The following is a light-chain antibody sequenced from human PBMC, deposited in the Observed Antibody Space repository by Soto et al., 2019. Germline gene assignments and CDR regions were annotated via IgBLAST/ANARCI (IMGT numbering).Light chain of an antibody. J-gene: IGLJ2*01. CDR1: SSDVGAYSY. V-gene: IGLV2-8*01. Sequence: QSVLTQPPSASGSPGQSVTISCTGASSDVGAYSYVSWYQQHPGKAPKLMIYEVSKRPSGVPDRFSGSKFGNTASLTVSGLQAEDEADYYCSSYGGSNNLVFGGGTQLTVL. CDR3: SSYGGSNNLV. CDR2: EVS.